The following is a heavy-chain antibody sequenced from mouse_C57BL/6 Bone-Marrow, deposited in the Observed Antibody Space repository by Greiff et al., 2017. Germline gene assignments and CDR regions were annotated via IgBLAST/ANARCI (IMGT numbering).Heavy chain of an antibody. J-gene: IGHJ3*01. CDR3: LIYYVYDAWFAY. CDR1: GYTFTDYE. Sequence: VKLVESGAELVRPGASVTLSCKASGYTFTDYEMHWVKQTPVHGLEWIGAIDPETGGTAYNQKFKGKAILTADKSSSTAYMELRSLTSEDSAVYYCLIYYVYDAWFAYWGQGTLVTVSA. V-gene: IGHV1-15*01. D-gene: IGHD2-2*01. CDR2: IDPETGGT.